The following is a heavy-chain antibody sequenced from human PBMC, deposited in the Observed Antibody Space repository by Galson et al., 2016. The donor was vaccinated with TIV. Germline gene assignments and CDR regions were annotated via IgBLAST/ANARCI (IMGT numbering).Heavy chain of an antibody. Sequence: SLRLSCAASGFTFSSNWMHWVRQVPGKGPVWVSRINGDGSTTTYADSVKGRFPISRDNAKNTLFLQMNSLRADDTAVYYCARDLPITIFGVIRGGYHLVLNWLDPWGQGTPVIVSS. V-gene: IGHV3-74*01. CDR3: ARDLPITIFGVIRGGYHLVLNWLDP. CDR2: INGDGSTT. CDR1: GFTFSSNW. D-gene: IGHD3-3*01. J-gene: IGHJ5*02.